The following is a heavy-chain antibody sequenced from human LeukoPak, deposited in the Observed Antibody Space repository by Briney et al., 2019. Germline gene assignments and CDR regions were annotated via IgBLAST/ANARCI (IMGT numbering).Heavy chain of an antibody. V-gene: IGHV1-18*01. Sequence: ASPKVSCKASGYTFTNRGISWVRHAPGQGVEWMGWVSTYTGDPNIAQNFQGRVTLTTDTTTSTAYMELRSLRSDDTAVYYCARESGGNTMAGDYWGQGALVSVSS. CDR1: GYTFTNRG. CDR2: VSTYTGDP. D-gene: IGHD2-15*01. J-gene: IGHJ4*02. CDR3: ARESGGNTMAGDY.